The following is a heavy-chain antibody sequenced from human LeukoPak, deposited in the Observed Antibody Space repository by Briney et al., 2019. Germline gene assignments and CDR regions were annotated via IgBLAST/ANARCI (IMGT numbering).Heavy chain of an antibody. CDR1: GGSINSNSNH. CDR3: ARRGDILTDYAFDY. J-gene: IGHJ4*02. Sequence: SETLSLTCSASGGSINSNSNHWDWIRQAPGKGLEWIGNIYYSGTTSYNPSLKSRVTISVDTSKNQFSLRLSSVTAADTAVYYCARRGDILTDYAFDYWGQGTLVTVSS. D-gene: IGHD3-9*01. V-gene: IGHV4-39*01. CDR2: IYYSGTT.